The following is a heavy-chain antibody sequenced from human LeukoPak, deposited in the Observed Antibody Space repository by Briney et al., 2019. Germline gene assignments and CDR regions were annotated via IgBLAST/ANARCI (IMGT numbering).Heavy chain of an antibody. V-gene: IGHV5-51*01. J-gene: IGHJ4*02. CDR1: GYSFTTYW. CDR2: IYPGDSDT. CDR3: ARRQGCSSTSCPPDS. Sequence: GESLKISCRGSGYSFTTYWIGWVRQMPGKGLEWRGIIYPGDSDTRYSPSFQGQVTMSADKSINTAYLQWSSLKASDTAMYYCARRQGCSSTSCPPDSWGQGTLVTVSS. D-gene: IGHD2-2*01.